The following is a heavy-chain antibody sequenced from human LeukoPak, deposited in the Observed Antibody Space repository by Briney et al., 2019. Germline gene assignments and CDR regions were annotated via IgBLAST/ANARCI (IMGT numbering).Heavy chain of an antibody. D-gene: IGHD2/OR15-2a*01. CDR2: IYYSGST. V-gene: IGHV4-39*01. J-gene: IGHJ4*02. Sequence: PSETLSLTCTVSGGSISSYYWSWIRQTPGKGLEWIRTIYYSGSTYYNPSLKSRITISVDTSKNQFSLKMRSVTAADTALYYCARPTSKLGSFDYWGQGTLVTVSS. CDR3: ARPTSKLGSFDY. CDR1: GGSISSYY.